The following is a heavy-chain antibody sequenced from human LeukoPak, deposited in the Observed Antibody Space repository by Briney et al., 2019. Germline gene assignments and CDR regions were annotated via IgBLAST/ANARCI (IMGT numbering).Heavy chain of an antibody. J-gene: IGHJ4*02. Sequence: PSETLSLTCTVSGGSISSSSYYWGWIRQPPGKGLEWIGSIYYSGSPYYNPSLKSRVTISVDTSKNQFSLKLSSVTAADTAIYYCARDRDLPFFDYWGQGTLVTVSS. CDR1: GGSISSSSYY. CDR3: ARDRDLPFFDY. CDR2: IYYSGSP. D-gene: IGHD3-3*02. V-gene: IGHV4-39*07.